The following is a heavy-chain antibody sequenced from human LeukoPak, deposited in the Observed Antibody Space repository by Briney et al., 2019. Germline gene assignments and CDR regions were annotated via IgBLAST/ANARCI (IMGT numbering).Heavy chain of an antibody. J-gene: IGHJ5*02. CDR3: ARGYCSGGTCYLVENWLDP. CDR1: GYTLTAYY. D-gene: IGHD2-15*01. Sequence: ASVKVSCKASGYTLTAYYIYRVRQAPGQGLEWMGRINPNSGGTDYAQNFQGRVTMTRDTSISTDYMELSRLRSDDTAVYYCARGYCSGGTCYLVENWLDPWGQGTLVTVSS. CDR2: INPNSGGT. V-gene: IGHV1-2*06.